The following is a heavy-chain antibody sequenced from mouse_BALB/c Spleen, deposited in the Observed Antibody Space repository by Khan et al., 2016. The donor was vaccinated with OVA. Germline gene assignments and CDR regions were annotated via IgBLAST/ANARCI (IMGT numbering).Heavy chain of an antibody. CDR1: GFTFSSYS. Sequence: EVQLVESGGGLVKPGGSLRLSCEASGFTFSSYSMSWVRQTPEKRLEWVATITSGGSYTYYPDRVQGRFTISRDNAKNTLYLQMSSLKSEATAIYYCTRDRNYYGSSFYFDYWGQGTTLTVSS. CDR3: TRDRNYYGSSFYFDY. CDR2: ITSGGSYT. V-gene: IGHV5-6-4*01. D-gene: IGHD1-1*01. J-gene: IGHJ2*01.